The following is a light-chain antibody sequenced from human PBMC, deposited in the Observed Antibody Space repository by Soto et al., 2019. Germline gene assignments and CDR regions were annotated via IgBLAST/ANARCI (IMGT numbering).Light chain of an antibody. J-gene: IGKJ1*01. Sequence: DIVLTQSPAILSLSPGERATLSCRTSQSVTTYLAWYQQKPGQSPRLLIYDASNRATGIPARFSGSGSGTDFTLTISSLEPEDFAVYYCQQRGNWPRTFGQGTKVEIK. CDR3: QQRGNWPRT. V-gene: IGKV3-11*01. CDR2: DAS. CDR1: QSVTTY.